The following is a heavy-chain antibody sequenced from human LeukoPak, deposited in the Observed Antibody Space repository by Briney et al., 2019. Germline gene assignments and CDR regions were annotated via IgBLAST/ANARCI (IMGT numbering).Heavy chain of an antibody. J-gene: IGHJ5*02. CDR3: ARHVQYCSSTSCSGWFDP. V-gene: IGHV3-21*01. Sequence: PGGSLRLSCAASGFTFSSYSMNWVRQAPGKGLEWVSSISSSSSYIYYADSVKGRFTISRDNAKNPLYLQMNSLRAEDTAVYYCARHVQYCSSTSCSGWFDPWGQGTLVTVSS. D-gene: IGHD2-2*01. CDR2: ISSSSSYI. CDR1: GFTFSSYS.